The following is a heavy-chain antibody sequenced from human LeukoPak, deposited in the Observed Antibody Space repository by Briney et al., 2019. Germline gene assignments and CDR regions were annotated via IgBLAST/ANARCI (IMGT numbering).Heavy chain of an antibody. Sequence: SETLSLTCAVYGGSFSGYYWSWIRQPPGKGLEWIGEINHSGSTNYNPSLKSRVTISVDTSKNQFSLKLSSVTAADTAVYYCARLRNYCSSTSCFPGYYYYYMDVWGKGTTVTVSS. D-gene: IGHD2-2*01. CDR2: INHSGST. J-gene: IGHJ6*03. CDR1: GGSFSGYY. CDR3: ARLRNYCSSTSCFPGYYYYYMDV. V-gene: IGHV4-34*01.